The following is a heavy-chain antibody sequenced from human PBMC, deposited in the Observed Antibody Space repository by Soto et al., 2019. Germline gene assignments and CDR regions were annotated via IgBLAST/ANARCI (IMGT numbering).Heavy chain of an antibody. CDR1: GFNFNTYF. CDR3: ARAYELGSKCQLSY. CDR2: IFPNGRDK. D-gene: IGHD1-26*01. J-gene: IGHJ4*02. V-gene: IGHV3-30*13. Sequence: QVQLVQSGGGVVQPGRSLRLSCAASGFNFNTYFMHWVRQAPGKGLEWVAMIFPNGRDKEYADSVKGRFTISRDNSNNRMYRQMDSPKSDDTAVDHCARAYELGSKCQLSYCGQGAVVTVSS.